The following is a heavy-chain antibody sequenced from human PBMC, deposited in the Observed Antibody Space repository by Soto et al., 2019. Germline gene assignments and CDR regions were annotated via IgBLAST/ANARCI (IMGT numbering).Heavy chain of an antibody. CDR3: ASPHDYGGNLFDY. CDR2: ISSSSSYI. J-gene: IGHJ4*02. CDR1: GFTFSSYW. D-gene: IGHD4-17*01. V-gene: IGHV3-21*01. Sequence: PGGSLRLSCAASGFTFSSYWMSWVRQAPGKGLEWVSSISSSSSYIYYADSVKGRFTISRDNAKNSLYLQINSLRAEDTAVYYCASPHDYGGNLFDYWGQGTLVTVSS.